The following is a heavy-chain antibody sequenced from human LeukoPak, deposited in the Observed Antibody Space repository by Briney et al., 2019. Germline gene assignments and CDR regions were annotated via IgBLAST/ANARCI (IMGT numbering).Heavy chain of an antibody. CDR3: ARDRASHPYSSSWFDY. CDR1: GGSISSSSYY. V-gene: IGHV4-39*07. Sequence: PSETLSLTCTVSGGSISSSSYYWGWIRQPPGKGLEWIGSIYYSGSTYYNPSLKSRVTISVDTSKNQFSLKLSSVTAADTAVYYCARDRASHPYSSSWFDYWGQGTLVTVSS. CDR2: IYYSGST. J-gene: IGHJ4*02. D-gene: IGHD6-13*01.